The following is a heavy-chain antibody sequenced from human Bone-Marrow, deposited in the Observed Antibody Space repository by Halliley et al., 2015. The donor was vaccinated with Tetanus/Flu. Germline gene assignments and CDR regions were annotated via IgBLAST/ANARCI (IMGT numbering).Heavy chain of an antibody. Sequence: TLSLTCTVSGGSISNYYWSWIRQPSGKTLEWIGHIHNSGSTNYNPSLRSRVTISVDSSKSQFSLRLSSVTAADTAVYYCAAFQESSTPSRQDYYSYYPMDVWGQGTSVTVS. CDR2: IHNSGST. V-gene: IGHV4-59*08. CDR3: AAFQESSTPSRQDYYSYYPMDV. J-gene: IGHJ6*02. CDR1: GGSISNYY. D-gene: IGHD2-2*01.